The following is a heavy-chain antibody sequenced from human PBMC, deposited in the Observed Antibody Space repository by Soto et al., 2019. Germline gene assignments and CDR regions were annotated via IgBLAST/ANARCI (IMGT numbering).Heavy chain of an antibody. J-gene: IGHJ6*02. CDR1: GSTFASCG. CDR2: TCACYGNT. CDR3: ARVAAAVQNFYAMDV. V-gene: IGHV1-18*04. Sequence: ASVKVSRPASGSTFASCGFSLVRQAPGQGLERMGWTCACYGNTKYAQKLQGRVTMTTDTSTSTAYMELRSLRSDDTAAYYCARVAAAVQNFYAMDVSGQGTTVTVS. D-gene: IGHD6-13*01.